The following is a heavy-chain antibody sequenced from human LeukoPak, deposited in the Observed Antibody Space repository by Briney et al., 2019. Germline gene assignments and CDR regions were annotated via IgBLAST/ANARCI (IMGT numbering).Heavy chain of an antibody. CDR3: ARDGAVGRPIDP. J-gene: IGHJ5*02. CDR2: ISGSGGST. Sequence: PGGSLRLSCAASGFTFSSYAMSWVRQAPGKGLEWVSAISGSGGSTYYADSVKGRFTISRDDSKNTLYLQMNSLSVEDTAVYYCARDGAVGRPIDPWGQGTLVTVSS. CDR1: GFTFSSYA. D-gene: IGHD3-10*01. V-gene: IGHV3-23*01.